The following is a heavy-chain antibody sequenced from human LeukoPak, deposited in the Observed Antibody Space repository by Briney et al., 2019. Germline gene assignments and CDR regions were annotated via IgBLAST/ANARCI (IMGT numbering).Heavy chain of an antibody. CDR1: GFTFSSYS. J-gene: IGHJ4*02. V-gene: IGHV3-48*04. Sequence: PGGSLRLSCAASGFTFSSYSMNWVRQAPGKGLEWVSYISSSSGTIYYADSVRGRFTISRDNAKNSLHLQMNSLRADDTAVYYCARGPTVVTFDYWGQGTLVTVSS. D-gene: IGHD4-23*01. CDR2: ISSSSGTI. CDR3: ARGPTVVTFDY.